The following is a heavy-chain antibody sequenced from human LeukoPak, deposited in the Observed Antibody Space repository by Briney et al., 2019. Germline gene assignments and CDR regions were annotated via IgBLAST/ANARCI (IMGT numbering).Heavy chain of an antibody. V-gene: IGHV5-51*01. Sequence: GESLKISCKGSGYSFTSYWIGWVRQMPGKGLEWMGIIYPGDSDTRYSPSFQGQVTISADKSISTAYLQWSSLKASDTAMYYCARVGVTGTTEGRFDPWGQGTLVTVSS. CDR3: ARVGVTGTTEGRFDP. D-gene: IGHD1-20*01. CDR1: GYSFTSYW. J-gene: IGHJ5*02. CDR2: IYPGDSDT.